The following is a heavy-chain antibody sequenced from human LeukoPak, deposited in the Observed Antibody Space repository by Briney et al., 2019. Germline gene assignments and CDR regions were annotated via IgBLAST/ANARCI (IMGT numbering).Heavy chain of an antibody. CDR3: ARYYYDSSGYYQRRNWFDP. CDR1: GGSISIYY. CDR2: IYTSGST. Sequence: SETLSLTCTVSGGSISIYYWNWIRQPAGKRLEWIGRIYTSGSTNYNPSLKSRVTMSVDTSKNQFSLKLSSVTAADTAVYYCARYYYDSSGYYQRRNWFDPWGQGTLVTVSS. V-gene: IGHV4-4*07. J-gene: IGHJ5*02. D-gene: IGHD3-22*01.